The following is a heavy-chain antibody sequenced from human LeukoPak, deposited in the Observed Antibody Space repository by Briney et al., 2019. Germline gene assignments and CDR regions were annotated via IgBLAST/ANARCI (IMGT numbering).Heavy chain of an antibody. J-gene: IGHJ1*01. CDR1: GYTFISYY. CDR2: IKPSGGST. V-gene: IGHV1-46*01. CDR3: ATGLGSLSPGY. Sequence: ASVKVSCKASGYTFISYYTHWVRQAPGQGLEWMGVIKPSGGSTTYAQKFQGRVIMTRDMSTSRVYMELSSLRSEDTAVYYCATGLGSLSPGYWGQGTLVTVSS. D-gene: IGHD6-19*01.